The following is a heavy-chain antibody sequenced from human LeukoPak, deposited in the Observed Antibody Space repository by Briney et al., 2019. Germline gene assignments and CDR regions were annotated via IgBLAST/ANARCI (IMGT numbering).Heavy chain of an antibody. D-gene: IGHD6-13*01. CDR1: GGSISSDY. CDR2: INISGST. CDR3: AREEAAAQFDP. V-gene: IGHV4-4*07. J-gene: IGHJ5*02. Sequence: SETLSLTCTVSGGSISSDYWNWIRQPAGKGLEWIGRINISGSTNYNPSLKSRVTISVDTSKNQFSLKLSSVTAADTAVYYCAREEAAAQFDPWGQGTLVTVSS.